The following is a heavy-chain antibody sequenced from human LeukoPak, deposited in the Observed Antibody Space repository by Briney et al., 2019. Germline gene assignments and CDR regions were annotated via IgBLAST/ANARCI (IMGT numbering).Heavy chain of an antibody. D-gene: IGHD3-9*01. Sequence: GGSLRLSCAASGFTFSSYAMTWVRQAPGKGLEWVSVISGSGGSTYYADSVKGRFTISRDNAKNSLYLQMSSLRAEDTAIYYCARLYDILTGAFDYWGQGTLVTVSS. CDR2: ISGSGGST. J-gene: IGHJ4*02. CDR1: GFTFSSYA. CDR3: ARLYDILTGAFDY. V-gene: IGHV3-23*01.